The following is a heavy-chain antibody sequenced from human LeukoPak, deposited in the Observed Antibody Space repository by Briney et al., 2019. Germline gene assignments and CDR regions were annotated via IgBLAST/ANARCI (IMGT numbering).Heavy chain of an antibody. Sequence: HPGGSLRLSCAASVFTLSIYVMSWVPRAPGRGLEGVSGFTGSGGRTLYAQSVGGRFTIYCDNPNKMVSVQTNSLRGDDVAVPDCAKANPADRGTYFDYWGQGTLVTVSS. CDR2: FTGSGGRT. CDR3: AKANPADRGTYFDY. CDR1: VFTLSIYV. D-gene: IGHD3-22*01. J-gene: IGHJ4*02. V-gene: IGHV3-23*01.